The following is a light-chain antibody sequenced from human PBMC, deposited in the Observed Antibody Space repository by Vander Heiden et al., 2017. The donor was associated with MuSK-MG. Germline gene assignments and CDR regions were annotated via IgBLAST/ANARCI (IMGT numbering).Light chain of an antibody. CDR2: EVN. J-gene: IGLJ2*01. CDR1: SSDVGRSNY. V-gene: IGLV2-14*01. CDR3: TSYSRTDPVV. Sequence: QSAETHPASVPGSPGQSITISCTGTSSDVGRSNYVSWYQQHPGKAPKVVIYEVNNRPSGVSNRFSGSKSGNTASLTISGLQAEDEADYYCTSYSRTDPVVFGGGTKLTVL.